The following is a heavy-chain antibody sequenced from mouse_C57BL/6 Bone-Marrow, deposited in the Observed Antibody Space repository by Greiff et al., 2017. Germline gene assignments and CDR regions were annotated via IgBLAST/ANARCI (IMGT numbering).Heavy chain of an antibody. J-gene: IGHJ2*01. CDR1: GYTFSSYW. Sequence: QVQLQQSGAELMKPGASVKISCKATGYTFSSYWIEWVKQRPGHGLEWIGEILPGSGSTNYNEKFKGKATFTADTSSNTAYMQLSSLTSEYSAVYYCARSPYGNYYFDYWGQGTTLTVSS. CDR2: ILPGSGST. V-gene: IGHV1-9*01. D-gene: IGHD2-10*02. CDR3: ARSPYGNYYFDY.